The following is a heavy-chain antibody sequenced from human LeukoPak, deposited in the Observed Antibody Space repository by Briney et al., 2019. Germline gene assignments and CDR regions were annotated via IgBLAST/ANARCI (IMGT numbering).Heavy chain of an antibody. Sequence: GGSLRLSCAASGFTFSSYGMSWVRQAPGKGLEWVAVISYDGSNKYYADSVKGRFTISRDNSKNTLYLQMNSLRAEDTAVYYCARGFRSYAFDIWGQGTMVTVSS. J-gene: IGHJ3*02. CDR2: ISYDGSNK. CDR3: ARGFRSYAFDI. CDR1: GFTFSSYG. V-gene: IGHV3-30*03.